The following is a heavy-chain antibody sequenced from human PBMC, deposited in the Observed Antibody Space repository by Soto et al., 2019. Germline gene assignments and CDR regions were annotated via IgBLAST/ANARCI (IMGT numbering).Heavy chain of an antibody. CDR2: ISSDGDIT. D-gene: IGHD3-9*01. CDR3: VKVSTFYDILTGYYSTNFFDP. J-gene: IGHJ5*02. V-gene: IGHV3-64D*06. Sequence: GSLRLSCSASGFTFSEYSMHWVRQAPGKGLQYVSTISSDGDITYYADSVKGRFTISRDNSKNTLYLQMNSLRPEDTAVYYCVKVSTFYDILTGYYSTNFFDPWGQGTLVTVSS. CDR1: GFTFSEYS.